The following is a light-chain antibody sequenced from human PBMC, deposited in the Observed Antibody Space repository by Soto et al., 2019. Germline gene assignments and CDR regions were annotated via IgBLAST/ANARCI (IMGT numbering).Light chain of an antibody. CDR3: CSYAASSTWV. CDR2: EDN. V-gene: IGLV2-23*01. Sequence: QSVLTQPASVSGSPGQSITISCTGTSSDVGSYNLVSWYQQHPGKAPKLMIYEDNKRPSGVSHRFSGSKSGNTASLTISGLQAEDEADYYCCSYAASSTWVFGGGTKLTVL. J-gene: IGLJ3*02. CDR1: SSDVGSYNL.